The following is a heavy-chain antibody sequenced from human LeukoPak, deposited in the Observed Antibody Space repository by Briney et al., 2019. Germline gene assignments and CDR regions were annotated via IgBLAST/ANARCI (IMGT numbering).Heavy chain of an antibody. V-gene: IGHV3-66*01. D-gene: IGHD2-2*01. Sequence: GGSLRLSCVASRFTVSSNYMSWVRQAPGKGLEWVSVIYASGGTYYADSVKGRFTISRDNSKEALYLQINSLRAEDTAVYYCARVSVSFNMPFDYWGQGTLVTVSA. CDR3: ARVSVSFNMPFDY. J-gene: IGHJ4*02. CDR1: RFTVSSNY. CDR2: IYASGGT.